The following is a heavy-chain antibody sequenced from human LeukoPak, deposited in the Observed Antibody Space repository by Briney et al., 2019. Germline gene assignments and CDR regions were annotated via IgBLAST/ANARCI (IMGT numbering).Heavy chain of an antibody. CDR2: IYHSGST. CDR1: GGSISSYY. CDR3: ARSNFWSGPNWFDP. Sequence: SETLSLTCTVSGGSISSYYWSWIRQPPGKGLEWIGYIYHSGSTYYNPSLKSRVTISVDRSKNQFSLKLSSVTAADTAVYYCARSNFWSGPNWFDPWGQGTLVTVSS. V-gene: IGHV4-59*12. D-gene: IGHD3-3*01. J-gene: IGHJ5*02.